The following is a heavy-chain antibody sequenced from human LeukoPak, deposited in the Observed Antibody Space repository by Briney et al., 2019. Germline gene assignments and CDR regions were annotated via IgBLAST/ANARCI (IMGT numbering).Heavy chain of an antibody. D-gene: IGHD3-16*02. CDR3: AREAIMITFGGVIVMGYMDV. CDR2: INWNGDTT. J-gene: IGHJ6*03. V-gene: IGHV3-20*04. CDR1: GFTFDDYG. Sequence: PGGSLRLSCAASGFTFDDYGMSWVRQAPGKGLEWVSSINWNGDTTNYADSVKGRFTISRDNAKNSLYLQMNSLRAEDTAVYYCAREAIMITFGGVIVMGYMDVWGKGTTVTVSS.